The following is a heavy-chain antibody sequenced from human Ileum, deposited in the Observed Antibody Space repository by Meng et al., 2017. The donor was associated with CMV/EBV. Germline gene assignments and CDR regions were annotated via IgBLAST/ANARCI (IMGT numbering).Heavy chain of an antibody. CDR1: GYTFTSNA. J-gene: IGHJ4*02. CDR2: INTNTGNP. CDR3: ARDGLNERYFDY. V-gene: IGHV7-4-1*02. Sequence: SCKASGYTFTSNALIWVRQAPGQGPEWMGWINTNTGNPTYARDFTGRFVFSLDTSVSTAYLQISSLKAEDTAVYYCARDGLNERYFDYWGQGTLVTVSS.